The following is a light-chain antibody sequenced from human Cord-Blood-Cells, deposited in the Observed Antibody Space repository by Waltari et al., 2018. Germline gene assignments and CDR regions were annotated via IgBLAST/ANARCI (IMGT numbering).Light chain of an antibody. V-gene: IGLV2-23*01. CDR3: CSYAGSSTVV. Sequence: QSALTQPASVSGSPGPSITISCTGTSTDAGSYNLVSWYQQHPGKAPKLMIYEGSKRPSGVSNRFSGSKSGNTASLTISGLQAEDEADYYCCSYAGSSTVVFGGGTKLTVL. CDR1: STDAGSYNL. J-gene: IGLJ2*01. CDR2: EGS.